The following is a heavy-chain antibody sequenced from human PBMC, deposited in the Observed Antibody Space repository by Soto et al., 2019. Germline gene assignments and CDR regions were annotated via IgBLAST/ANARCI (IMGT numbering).Heavy chain of an antibody. CDR2: INHSGST. CDR1: GGSFSSYY. J-gene: IGHJ1*01. V-gene: IGHV4-34*01. D-gene: IGHD6-19*01. CDR3: ARGNGVAGPLRH. Sequence: QVQLQQWGAGLLKPSETLSLTCAVYGGSFSSYYWSWIRQPPGKGLEWIGEINHSGSTNYNPSLKSRVTISVDTSKNQFSLKLSSVTAADTAVSYCARGNGVAGPLRHWGQDTLVTVSS.